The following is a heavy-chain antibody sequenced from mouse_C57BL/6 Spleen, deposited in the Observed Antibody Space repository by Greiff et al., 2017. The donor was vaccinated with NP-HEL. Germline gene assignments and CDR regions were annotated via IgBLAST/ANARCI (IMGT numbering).Heavy chain of an antibody. Sequence: EVQLQQSGPELVKPGASVKMSCKASGYTFTDYNVHWVKQSHGKSLEWIGYINPNNGGTSYNQKFKGKATLTVNKSSSTAYMELRSLTSEDSAVYYCAKGYGPYYYAMDYWGQGTSVTVSS. CDR2: INPNNGGT. D-gene: IGHD1-1*02. CDR3: AKGYGPYYYAMDY. CDR1: GYTFTDYN. V-gene: IGHV1-22*01. J-gene: IGHJ4*01.